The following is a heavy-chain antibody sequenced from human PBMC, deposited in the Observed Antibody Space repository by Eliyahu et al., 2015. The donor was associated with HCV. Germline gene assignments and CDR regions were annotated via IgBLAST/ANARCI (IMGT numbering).Heavy chain of an antibody. V-gene: IGHV3-23*01. Sequence: EVQVLESGGGLVQPGGSLRLSCEASGFTFSNYVMTWVRQAPGKGXEWVSGISGXGDITYYADSVKGRFTISRDNSKNTLFLQMDSLRAEDTALYYCAKELWSGSSYFDYWGQGTLVTVSS. J-gene: IGHJ4*02. CDR3: AKELWSGSSYFDY. CDR2: ISGXGDIT. CDR1: GFTFSNYV. D-gene: IGHD1-26*01.